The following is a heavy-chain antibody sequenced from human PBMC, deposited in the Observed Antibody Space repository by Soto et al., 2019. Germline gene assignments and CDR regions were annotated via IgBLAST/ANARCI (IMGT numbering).Heavy chain of an antibody. CDR2: INSDGSSI. Sequence: GGSLSLSCAASGFTFSSYWMHWVRQTPGKGPVWVSRINSDGSSIAYADSVKGRFTISRDNAKNTLYLQMNSLSADDTAVYSCVRGAPFDYWGQGA. CDR1: GFTFSSYW. J-gene: IGHJ4*02. CDR3: VRGAPFDY. V-gene: IGHV3-74*01.